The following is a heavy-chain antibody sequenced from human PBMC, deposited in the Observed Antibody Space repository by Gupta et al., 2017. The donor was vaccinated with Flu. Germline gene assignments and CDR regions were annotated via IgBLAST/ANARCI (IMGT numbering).Heavy chain of an antibody. V-gene: IGHV3-15*01. CDR1: GFTFSNAW. Sequence: EVQLVESGGGLVKPGESLRLSSAASGFTFSNAWMSWVRQATGKVLEGVGRIKSKTDGGTTNYAAPGKGRFTISRDDAKNTLYLQMKRLKTEATTVYYFTTVAGNGYNLAFADGGQGTLVTVSS. CDR2: IKSKTDGGTT. D-gene: IGHD5-24*01. CDR3: TTVAGNGYNLAFAD. J-gene: IGHJ4*02.